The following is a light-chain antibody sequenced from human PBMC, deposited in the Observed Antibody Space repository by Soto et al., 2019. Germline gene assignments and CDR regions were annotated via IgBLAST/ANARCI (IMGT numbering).Light chain of an antibody. V-gene: IGKV1-9*01. J-gene: IGKJ4*01. CDR2: SAS. CDR3: QQLSRYPLT. Sequence: IHLTHSPSVVSASLGDTVTLTCRASQALSNYLAWYQQKPGKAPDLLIYSASTLQSGVPSRFSGSGSETEFSLTIRALQPEDSATYYCQQLSRYPLTFGGGTKVE. CDR1: QALSNY.